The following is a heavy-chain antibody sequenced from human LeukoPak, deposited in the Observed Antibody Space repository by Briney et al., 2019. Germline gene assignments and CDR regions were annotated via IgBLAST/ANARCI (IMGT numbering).Heavy chain of an antibody. CDR3: ARLRVSGSYLYYFDY. CDR1: NGSISSYH. D-gene: IGHD3-10*01. CDR2: ILTSGTT. V-gene: IGHV4-4*09. Sequence: SETPSLTRTVSNGSISSYHWSWVRQLPGKGLEWIGYILTSGTTNYNPSLKSRLTISVDTSKNRFTLKLSSVTAADTAVYYCARLRVSGSYLYYFDYWGQGTLVTVSS. J-gene: IGHJ4*02.